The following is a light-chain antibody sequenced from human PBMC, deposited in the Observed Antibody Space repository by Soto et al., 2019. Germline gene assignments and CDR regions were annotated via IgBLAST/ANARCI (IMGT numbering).Light chain of an antibody. V-gene: IGLV2-14*01. CDR1: SSDVGHYNF. J-gene: IGLJ1*01. Sequence: QSALTQPASVSGSRGQSITISCTGTSSDVGHYNFVSWYQHHPGKAPKLMIYDVTNRPSGVSNRFSGSKSGNTASLTISGLQAADEADYFCSSYTSSSTRVFGTGTKVTVL. CDR3: SSYTSSSTRV. CDR2: DVT.